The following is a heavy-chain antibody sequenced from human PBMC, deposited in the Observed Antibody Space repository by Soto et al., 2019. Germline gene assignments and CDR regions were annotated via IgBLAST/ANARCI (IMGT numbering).Heavy chain of an antibody. CDR3: ARDCSGGSCYPALGA. J-gene: IGHJ5*02. Sequence: EVQLVESVGGLIQPGGSLRLTCAASGFSVSSHYMSWVRQAPGKGLEWVSFIYSGGDTYYADSVKGRFTISRDNYKNTLYLQMNSLRVDDTAFYYCARDCSGGSCYPALGAWVQGTLVTVSS. D-gene: IGHD2-15*01. CDR2: IYSGGDT. CDR1: GFSVSSHY. V-gene: IGHV3-53*01.